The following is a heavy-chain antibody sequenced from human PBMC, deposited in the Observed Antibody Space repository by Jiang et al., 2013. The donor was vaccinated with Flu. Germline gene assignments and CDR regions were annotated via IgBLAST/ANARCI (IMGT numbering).Heavy chain of an antibody. CDR1: GGSISSYY. V-gene: IGHV4-59*08. CDR2: IYYSGST. Sequence: GPGLVKPSETLSLTCTVSGGSISSYYWSWIRQPPGKGLEWIGYIYYSGSTNYNPSLKSRVTISVDTSKNQFSLKLSSVTAADTAVYYCARVEVGASRPEELDPWGQGTLGHRLL. J-gene: IGHJ5*02. D-gene: IGHD1-26*01. CDR3: ARVEVGASRPEELDP.